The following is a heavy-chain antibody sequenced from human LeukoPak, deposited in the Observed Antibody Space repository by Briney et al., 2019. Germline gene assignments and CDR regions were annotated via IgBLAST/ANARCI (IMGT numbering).Heavy chain of an antibody. CDR3: ARASGYSNRYFDY. CDR1: GYSISSGYY. Sequence: SETLSLTCTVSGYSISSGYYWGWIRQPPGKGLEYIGEIYHSGTTNYNPSLKSRVTISVDKSKNQFSLKLTSLTAADTAVYYCARASGYSNRYFDYWGQGTLVTVSS. CDR2: IYHSGTT. D-gene: IGHD6-13*01. V-gene: IGHV4-38-2*02. J-gene: IGHJ4*02.